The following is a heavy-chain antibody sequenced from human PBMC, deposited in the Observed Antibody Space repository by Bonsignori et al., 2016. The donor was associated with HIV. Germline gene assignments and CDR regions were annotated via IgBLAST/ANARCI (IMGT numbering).Heavy chain of an antibody. CDR1: GVSISSYY. CDR2: IYISGTT. J-gene: IGHJ4*02. V-gene: IGHV4-4*07. CDR3: ARSDSPYRSTWTGAFSFDH. Sequence: SETLSLTCVVSGVSISSYYWSWIRQPAGKGLEWIGRIYISGTTNYTPSLKSRVTMSVDTSKNQFSLKLKSVTAADTAVYYCARSDSPYRSTWTGAFSFDHWGQGTLVTVSS. D-gene: IGHD6-13*01.